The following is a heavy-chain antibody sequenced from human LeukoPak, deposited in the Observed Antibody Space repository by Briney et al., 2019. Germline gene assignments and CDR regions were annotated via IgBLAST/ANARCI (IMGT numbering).Heavy chain of an antibody. CDR1: GYSFNTFG. CDR3: AREVGVSGLLLDFDY. J-gene: IGHJ4*02. V-gene: IGHV1-18*01. D-gene: IGHD2-21*01. CDR2: ISPYNGKT. Sequence: GASVKVSCTTSGYSFNTFGLTWVRQAPGQGLEWLGWISPYNGKTNYAQKVQGRVTLTTDTSARTAYMELRSLRSDDTAVYYCAREVGVSGLLLDFDYWGQGTLVTVSS.